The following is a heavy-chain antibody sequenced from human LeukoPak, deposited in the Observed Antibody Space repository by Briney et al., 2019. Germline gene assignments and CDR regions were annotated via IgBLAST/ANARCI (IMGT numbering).Heavy chain of an antibody. CDR1: GFTFSSYS. V-gene: IGHV3-21*01. J-gene: IGHJ4*02. Sequence: SGGSLRLSCAASGFTFSSYSMNWVRQAPGKGLEWVSSISSSSSYIYYADSVKGRFNISRDNAKNSLYLQMNSLRAEDTAVYYCAGYCSSTSCYDGPVNFDYWGQGPLVTVSS. D-gene: IGHD2-2*01. CDR3: AGYCSSTSCYDGPVNFDY. CDR2: ISSSSSYI.